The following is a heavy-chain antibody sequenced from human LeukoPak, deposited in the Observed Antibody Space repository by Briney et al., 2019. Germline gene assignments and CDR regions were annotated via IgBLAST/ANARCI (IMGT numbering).Heavy chain of an antibody. J-gene: IGHJ4*02. V-gene: IGHV1-46*01. CDR2: INPSGGST. D-gene: IGHD3-3*01. CDR1: GYTFTSYY. Sequence: ASVKVSCKASGYTFTSYYMHWVRQAPGQGLEWMGIINPSGGSTSYAQKFQGGVTMTRDTSTSTVYMELSSLRSEDTAVYYCARDNLYDFWSGYYGEGSDYWGQGTLVTVSS. CDR3: ARDNLYDFWSGYYGEGSDY.